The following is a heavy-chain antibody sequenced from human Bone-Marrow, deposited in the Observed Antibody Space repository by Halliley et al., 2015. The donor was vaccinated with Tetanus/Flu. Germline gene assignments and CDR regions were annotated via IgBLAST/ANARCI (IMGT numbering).Heavy chain of an antibody. CDR3: ARGHYYYGSGSYFEY. Sequence: TLSLTCTVSGVSISNGGYYWNWIRQHPGKGLEWIGHIYYSGSTYYNPSLKSRFTISVDTSKNQFSLKVRSVTAADTAVYYCARGHYYYGSGSYFEYWGQGTLVTASS. D-gene: IGHD3-10*01. CDR1: GVSISNGGYY. CDR2: IYYSGST. V-gene: IGHV4-31*03. J-gene: IGHJ4*02.